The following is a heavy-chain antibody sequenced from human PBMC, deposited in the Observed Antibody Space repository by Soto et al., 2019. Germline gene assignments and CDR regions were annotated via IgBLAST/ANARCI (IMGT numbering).Heavy chain of an antibody. J-gene: IGHJ4*02. CDR3: ARDQDERGTYRGIFDY. D-gene: IGHD1-26*01. Sequence: PGGSLRLSCAGSGFTFGSHAIHWVRQAPGKGLEWVGVISHDGSNKYYADSVKGRFTISRDNSKNTVFLPMNRLRPEDTAVYYCARDQDERGTYRGIFDYWGQGVLVTVPS. V-gene: IGHV3-30-3*01. CDR2: ISHDGSNK. CDR1: GFTFGSHA.